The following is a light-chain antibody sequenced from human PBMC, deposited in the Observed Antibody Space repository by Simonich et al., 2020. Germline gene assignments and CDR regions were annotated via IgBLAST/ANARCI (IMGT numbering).Light chain of an antibody. CDR2: GAY. J-gene: IGKJ5*01. V-gene: IGKV3-15*01. Sequence: EIVMTQSPATLSVSPGERATLSCRASQRVSNNLAWYQQKPGQAPRLLIYGAYTRATAIPARFSGSGAGTDFTLTISSLQSEDFAVYYCQQYNNWPPITFGQGTRLEIK. CDR3: QQYNNWPPIT. CDR1: QRVSNN.